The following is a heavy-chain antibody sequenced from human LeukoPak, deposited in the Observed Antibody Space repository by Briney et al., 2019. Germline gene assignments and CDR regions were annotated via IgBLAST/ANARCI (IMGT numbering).Heavy chain of an antibody. CDR3: ARHTENGAFDAFDI. CDR1: GGSISSSSYY. CDR2: IYYSGST. D-gene: IGHD1-1*01. J-gene: IGHJ3*02. V-gene: IGHV4-39*01. Sequence: SETLSLTCTVSGGSISSSSYYWGWIRQPPGKGLEWIGSIYYSGSTYYNPSLKSRVTISVDTSKNQFSLKLSSVTAADTAVYYCARHTENGAFDAFDIWGQGTMVTVSS.